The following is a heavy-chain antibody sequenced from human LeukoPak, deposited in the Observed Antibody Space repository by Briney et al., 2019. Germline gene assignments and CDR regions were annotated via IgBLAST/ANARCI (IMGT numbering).Heavy chain of an antibody. J-gene: IGHJ4*02. Sequence: SEPLSLTCTVSGGSISSYYWSWIRQPPGKGLDWIGYIYYSGSTNYNPSLKSRVTISVDTSKNQFSLKLSSVTAADTALYYCARAYGSGSPPDNWGQGTLVTVSS. V-gene: IGHV4-59*01. D-gene: IGHD3-10*01. CDR1: GGSISSYY. CDR2: IYYSGST. CDR3: ARAYGSGSPPDN.